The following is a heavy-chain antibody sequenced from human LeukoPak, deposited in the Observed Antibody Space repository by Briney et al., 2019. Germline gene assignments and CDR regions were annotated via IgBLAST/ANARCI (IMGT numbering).Heavy chain of an antibody. CDR2: MNPNSGNT. V-gene: IGHV1-8*01. CDR3: ARRMVVAATYYYGMDV. J-gene: IGHJ6*02. CDR1: GYTFTSYD. D-gene: IGHD2-15*01. Sequence: ASVKVSCKASGYTFTSYDINWLRQATGQGLEWMGWMNPNSGNTGYAQKFQGRVTMTRNTSISTAYMELSSLRSEDTAVYYCARRMVVAATYYYGMDVWGQRTTVTVSS.